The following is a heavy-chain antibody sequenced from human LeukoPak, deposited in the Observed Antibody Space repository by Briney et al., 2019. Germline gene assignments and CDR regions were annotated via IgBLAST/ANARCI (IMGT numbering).Heavy chain of an antibody. V-gene: IGHV3-30*02. CDR3: AKDVGVPIFAVDY. J-gene: IGHJ4*02. CDR2: IRYDGSNK. Sequence: GGSLRLSCAASGFTFSSYGMHWVRQAPGKGLEWVAFIRYDGSNKYYADSVKGRFTISRDNSKNTLYLQMNSLRAEDTAVYYCAKDVGVPIFAVDYWGQGTLATVSS. D-gene: IGHD3-3*01. CDR1: GFTFSSYG.